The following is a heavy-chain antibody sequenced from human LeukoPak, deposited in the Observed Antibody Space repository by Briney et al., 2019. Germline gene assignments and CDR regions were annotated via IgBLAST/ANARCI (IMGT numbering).Heavy chain of an antibody. CDR2: ISASGDNT. D-gene: IGHD6-6*01. CDR3: AKDWGYSSSGLGDY. CDR1: GFTLSSYD. V-gene: IGHV3-23*01. J-gene: IGHJ4*02. Sequence: GGSLRLSCEVSGFTLSSYDMSWVRQAPGKGLEWISGISASGDNTNYADSVKGRFTISRDNSKNTLYLQMNSLRVEDTAIYYCAKDWGYSSSGLGDYWGQGTLVTVSS.